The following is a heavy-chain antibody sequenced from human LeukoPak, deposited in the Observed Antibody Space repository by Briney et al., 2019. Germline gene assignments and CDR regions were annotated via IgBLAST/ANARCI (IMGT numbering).Heavy chain of an antibody. Sequence: PGRSLRLSCAASGFTFSNYGMHWVRQAPGKGLEWVAIILHDGTTKFYEDSVKGRFTISRDNSQDTLYLQINSLRTEDTAVYYCAKDRGVWFGEFLDSWGQGTLVTVSS. D-gene: IGHD3-10*01. CDR1: GFTFSNYG. CDR3: AKDRGVWFGEFLDS. V-gene: IGHV3-30*18. CDR2: ILHDGTTK. J-gene: IGHJ4*02.